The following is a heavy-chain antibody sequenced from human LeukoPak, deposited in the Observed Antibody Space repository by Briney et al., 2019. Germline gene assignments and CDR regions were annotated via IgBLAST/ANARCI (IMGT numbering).Heavy chain of an antibody. J-gene: IGHJ4*02. Sequence: ASVKVSCRASGGTFSSYAISWVRQAPGQGLEWMGRIIPILGIANYAQKFQGRVTITADKSTSTAYMELSSLRSEDTAVYYCARESGIAATIMGYFDYWGQGTLVTVSS. D-gene: IGHD5-12*01. CDR1: GGTFSSYA. V-gene: IGHV1-69*04. CDR3: ARESGIAATIMGYFDY. CDR2: IIPILGIA.